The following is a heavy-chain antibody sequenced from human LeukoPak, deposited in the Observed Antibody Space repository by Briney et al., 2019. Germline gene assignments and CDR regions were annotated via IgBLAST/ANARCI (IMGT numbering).Heavy chain of an antibody. D-gene: IGHD5-24*01. V-gene: IGHV1-69*04. J-gene: IGHJ4*02. Sequence: SVKVSCKASGDSFSSYAISWVRQAPGQGLEWMGRIVAMGDIANYAQKFQDRVTITADKSTGTVYMELSSLRSEDTAVYYCASTQKIVEMATIGYYFDYWGQGTLVTVSS. CDR3: ASTQKIVEMATIGYYFDY. CDR2: IVAMGDIA. CDR1: GDSFSSYA.